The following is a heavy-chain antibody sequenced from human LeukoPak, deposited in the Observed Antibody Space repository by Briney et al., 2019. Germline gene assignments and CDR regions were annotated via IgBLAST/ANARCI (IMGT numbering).Heavy chain of an antibody. J-gene: IGHJ2*01. V-gene: IGHV4-34*01. D-gene: IGHD1-20*01. CDR1: GGSFSGYY. CDR2: IHYTGAT. Sequence: SETLSPICAVDGGSFSGYYWSWFRQPPGKGLEWIGEIHYTGATNYSPSLKGRVTISPGTSNNQVSLRMKSVTAADTAVYYCARGITVVYYFDLWGRSTLVTVSS. CDR3: ARGITVVYYFDL.